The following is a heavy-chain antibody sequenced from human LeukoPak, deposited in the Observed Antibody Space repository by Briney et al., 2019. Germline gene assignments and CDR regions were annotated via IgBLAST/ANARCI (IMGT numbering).Heavy chain of an antibody. J-gene: IGHJ6*03. CDR2: IYYSGST. CDR3: TRGSIAYYYMDV. D-gene: IGHD3-22*01. Sequence: SGSLSLTCTVSGGSISSYYWSWIRQPPGKGLEWIGNIYYSGSTNYNPSLKSRVPISVDTTKNQFSLKLSSVTAADTAVYYCTRGSIAYYYMDVWGKGTTVTISS. V-gene: IGHV4-59*01. CDR1: GGSISSYY.